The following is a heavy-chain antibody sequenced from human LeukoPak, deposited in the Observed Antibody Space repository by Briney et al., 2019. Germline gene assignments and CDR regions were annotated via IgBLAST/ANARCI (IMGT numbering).Heavy chain of an antibody. CDR3: ARIGDTHYYSQDY. D-gene: IGHD3-10*01. Sequence: PGGSLRLSCAASGFTFSSYEMNWVRQGPGKGLEWVSYISGSSSTIYYADSVKGRFTISRDNAKNSLYLQMNSLRAEDTAVYYCARIGDTHYYSQDYWGQGTLVTVSS. CDR2: ISGSSSTI. J-gene: IGHJ4*02. CDR1: GFTFSSYE. V-gene: IGHV3-48*03.